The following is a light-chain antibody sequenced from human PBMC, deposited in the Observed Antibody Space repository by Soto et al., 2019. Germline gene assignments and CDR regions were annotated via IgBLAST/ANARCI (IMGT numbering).Light chain of an antibody. J-gene: IGKJ4*01. CDR2: GAS. Sequence: EILMTQSPATLSVSPGERATLSCRASQSVRNNLVWYQQRPGQAPRLLIYGASSRATGIPARFSGSGSGTEFTLTVSSLQSEDFAVYYCQQYTEWPRTFGGGTKVEIK. V-gene: IGKV3-15*01. CDR1: QSVRNN. CDR3: QQYTEWPRT.